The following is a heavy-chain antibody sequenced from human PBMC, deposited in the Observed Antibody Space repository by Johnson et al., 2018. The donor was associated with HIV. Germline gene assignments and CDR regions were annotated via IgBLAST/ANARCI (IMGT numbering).Heavy chain of an antibody. J-gene: IGHJ3*02. CDR3: ARDRGRGSEYAFDI. CDR2: INWNGGST. CDR1: GFTFDDCG. V-gene: IGHV3-20*04. Sequence: VQLVESGGGVVRPGGSLRLACAASGFTFDDCGMNWVRQAPGKGLEWVSGINWNGGSTGYADSVKGRSTISRDNAKNSLYLQMSSLRAEDTALYYCARDRGRGSEYAFDIWGQGTVVTVSS. D-gene: IGHD2-15*01.